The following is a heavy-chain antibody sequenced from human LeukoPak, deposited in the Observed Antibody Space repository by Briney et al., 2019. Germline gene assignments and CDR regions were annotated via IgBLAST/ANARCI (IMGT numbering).Heavy chain of an antibody. CDR2: IPYDGTNK. Sequence: GGSLRLSCAPSGFTFSNYGMHWVRQAPGKGLEWVAFIPYDGTNKYYADSVKGRFTISRDNSKNTLYLQMNSLRAEDTAVYYCAKGLNYYDSSGYPDAWGQGNLVTVSS. D-gene: IGHD3-22*01. V-gene: IGHV3-30*02. J-gene: IGHJ5*02. CDR1: GFTFSNYG. CDR3: AKGLNYYDSSGYPDA.